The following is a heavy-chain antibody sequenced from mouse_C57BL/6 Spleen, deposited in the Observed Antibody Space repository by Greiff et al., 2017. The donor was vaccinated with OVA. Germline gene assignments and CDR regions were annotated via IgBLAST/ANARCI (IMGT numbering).Heavy chain of an antibody. V-gene: IGHV2-9-1*01. CDR1: GFSFTSYA. Sequence: VKLKESGPGLVAPSQSLSITCTVSGFSFTSYAISWVRQPPGKGLEWLGVIWTGGGTNYNSALKSRLSISKDNSKSQVFLKMNSLQTDDTARYYCARGATVVASYWYFDVWGTGTTVTVSS. J-gene: IGHJ1*03. CDR2: IWTGGGT. D-gene: IGHD1-1*01. CDR3: ARGATVVASYWYFDV.